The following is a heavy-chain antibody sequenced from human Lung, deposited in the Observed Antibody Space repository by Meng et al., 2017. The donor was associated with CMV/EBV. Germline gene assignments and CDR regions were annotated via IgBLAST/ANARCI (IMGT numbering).Heavy chain of an antibody. D-gene: IGHD3-10*01. V-gene: IGHV3-30*04. CDR1: GFTSSSYA. Sequence: GGSLRLXCAASGFTSSSYAMHWVRQAPGKGLEWVAVISYDGSNKYYADSVKGRFTISRDNSKNTLYLQMNSLRAEDTAVYYCARELRGLVNWFDPWGQGTLVTVSS. J-gene: IGHJ5*02. CDR3: ARELRGLVNWFDP. CDR2: ISYDGSNK.